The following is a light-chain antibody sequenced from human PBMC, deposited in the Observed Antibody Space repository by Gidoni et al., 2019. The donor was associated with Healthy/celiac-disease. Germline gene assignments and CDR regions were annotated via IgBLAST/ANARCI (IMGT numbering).Light chain of an antibody. CDR1: QGISSY. J-gene: IGKJ3*01. Sequence: DIQWTQSPSFLSASVGDRVTITCRASQGISSYLAWYQQKPGKAPKLLIYAASTLQSGVPSRFSGSGSGTEFTLTISSLQPEDFATYYCQQLNSYPITFGPGTKVDIK. V-gene: IGKV1-9*01. CDR2: AAS. CDR3: QQLNSYPIT.